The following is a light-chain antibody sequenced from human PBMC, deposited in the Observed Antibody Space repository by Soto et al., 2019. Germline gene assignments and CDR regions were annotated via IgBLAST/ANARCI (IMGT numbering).Light chain of an antibody. CDR1: SSDVGGYNY. Sequence: QSALTQPASVSGSPGQSITISCTGTSSDVGGYNYVSWYQQHPGKAPKLMIYDVSNRPSGVSNRFSGPKSGNTASLTISGLQAEDEADYYCSSYTSSSTWVFGTGTKLTVL. V-gene: IGLV2-14*01. CDR2: DVS. J-gene: IGLJ1*01. CDR3: SSYTSSSTWV.